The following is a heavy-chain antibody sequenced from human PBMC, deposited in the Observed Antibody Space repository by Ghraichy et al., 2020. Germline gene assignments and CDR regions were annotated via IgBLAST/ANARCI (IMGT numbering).Heavy chain of an antibody. CDR1: GYSISNGNY. J-gene: IGHJ4*02. CDR3: ARAFAGLSFDY. V-gene: IGHV4-38-2*02. D-gene: IGHD2-2*01. Sequence: SETLSLTCTVSGYSISNGNYWGWIRQPPGKGLEWIGSIYHSGSTDHNPSLKSRVTISVDTSKNQFSLKLSSVTAADTAVYYCARAFAGLSFDYWGQGTLVIVSS. CDR2: IYHSGST.